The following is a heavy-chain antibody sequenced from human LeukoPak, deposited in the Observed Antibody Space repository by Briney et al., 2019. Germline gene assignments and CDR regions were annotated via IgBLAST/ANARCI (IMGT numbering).Heavy chain of an antibody. D-gene: IGHD3-3*01. Sequence: GGSLRLSCAASGFTFSSYWMSWVRQAPGKGLEWVANIKQDGSEKQYVDSLKGRVTISRDNAKNSLYLEMNSLRSEDTAVYYCARSYYDFWSGTKQRNYYYYGMDVWGQGTTVTVSS. V-gene: IGHV3-7*03. CDR3: ARSYYDFWSGTKQRNYYYYGMDV. CDR1: GFTFSSYW. CDR2: IKQDGSEK. J-gene: IGHJ6*02.